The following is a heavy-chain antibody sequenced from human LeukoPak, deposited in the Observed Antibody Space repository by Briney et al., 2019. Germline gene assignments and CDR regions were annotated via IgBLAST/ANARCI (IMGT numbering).Heavy chain of an antibody. V-gene: IGHV4-59*01. Sequence: SETLSLTCTVSGGSISSYYWSWIRQPPGKGLEWIGYIYYSGSTNYNPSLKSRVTISVDTSKNQFSLKLSSVTAADTAVYYCARGPEIWSGYSPLNWFDPWGQGTLVTVSS. CDR1: GGSISSYY. CDR3: ARGPEIWSGYSPLNWFDP. J-gene: IGHJ5*02. D-gene: IGHD3-3*01. CDR2: IYYSGST.